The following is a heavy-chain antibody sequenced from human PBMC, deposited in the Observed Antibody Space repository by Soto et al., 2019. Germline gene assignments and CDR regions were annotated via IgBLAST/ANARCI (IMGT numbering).Heavy chain of an antibody. D-gene: IGHD3-9*01. CDR3: ARDQQYYDILTGQNYYYGMDV. J-gene: IGHJ6*02. CDR1: GFTFSSYW. V-gene: IGHV3-74*01. CDR2: INSDGSST. Sequence: PGGSLRLSCAASGFTFSSYWMHWVRQAPGKGLVWVSRINSDGSSTSYADSVKGRFTISRDNAKNTLYLQMNSLRAEDTAVYYCARDQQYYDILTGQNYYYGMDVWGQGTTVTVSS.